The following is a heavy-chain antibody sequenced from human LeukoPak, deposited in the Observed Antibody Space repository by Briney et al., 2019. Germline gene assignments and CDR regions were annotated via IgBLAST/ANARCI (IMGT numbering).Heavy chain of an antibody. CDR1: GGSISSSSYY. V-gene: IGHV4-39*01. J-gene: IGHJ1*01. D-gene: IGHD6-13*01. Sequence: SETLSLTCTVSGGSISSSSYYWGWIRQPPGKGLEWIGSIYYSGSTYYNPSLKSRVTISVDTSKNQFSLKLSSVTAADTAVYYCARQKSSSWTPPEYFQHWGQGTLVTVSS. CDR3: ARQKSSSWTPPEYFQH. CDR2: IYYSGST.